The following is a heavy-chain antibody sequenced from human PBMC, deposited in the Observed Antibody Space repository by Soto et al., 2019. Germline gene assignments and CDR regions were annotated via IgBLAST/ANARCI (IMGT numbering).Heavy chain of an antibody. V-gene: IGHV4-59*08. CDR2: IYYGGST. CDR3: ARPGRHWGSLDY. J-gene: IGHJ4*02. D-gene: IGHD7-27*01. Sequence: QVQLQESGPGLVKPSETLSLTCTVSGDSISTYYWTWIRQSPGKGLEWIAFIYYGGSTNYNPSLKSRVTISVDTSKNQFSLKLNSVTAADTAVYYCARPGRHWGSLDYWGQGTLVTVSS. CDR1: GDSISTYY.